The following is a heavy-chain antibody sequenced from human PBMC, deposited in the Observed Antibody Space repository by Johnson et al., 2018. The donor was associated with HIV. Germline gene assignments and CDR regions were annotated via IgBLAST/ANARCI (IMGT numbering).Heavy chain of an antibody. D-gene: IGHD2-21*01. Sequence: QVQLVESGGGVVQPGRSLRLSCAASGFTFSSYGMHWVRQAPVKGLEWVAVLSYDGSNKFYADSVKGRFTISRDNSKNTLYLQVNSLRPEDTAVYFCARKVVSSVVWWGGAFDIWGQGTMVTVSS. J-gene: IGHJ3*02. CDR1: GFTFSSYG. CDR3: ARKVVSSVVWWGGAFDI. CDR2: LSYDGSNK. V-gene: IGHV3-30*19.